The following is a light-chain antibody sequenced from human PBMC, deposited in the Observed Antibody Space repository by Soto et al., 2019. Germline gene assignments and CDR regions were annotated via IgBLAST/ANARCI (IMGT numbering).Light chain of an antibody. Sequence: QSVLTQPASVSGSPGQSITISCTGTSSDVGGYNYVSWNQQHSGKAPKLMNYDVSNRPSGVSNRFSGSKSGNTASLTITRLQAEDEADYYCGSYASSSTLYVFGTGTKVTVL. V-gene: IGLV2-14*01. CDR1: SSDVGGYNY. CDR2: DVS. CDR3: GSYASSSTLYV. J-gene: IGLJ1*01.